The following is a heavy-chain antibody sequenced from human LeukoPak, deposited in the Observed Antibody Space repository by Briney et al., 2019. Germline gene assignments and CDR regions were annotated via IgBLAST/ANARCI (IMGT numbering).Heavy chain of an antibody. CDR2: TYYRSKWYN. J-gene: IGHJ6*02. Sequence: SQTLSLTCAISGDSVSSNSAAWNWVRQSPSRGLECLGRTYYRSKWYNDYAVSVKSRITINPDASKNQFSLQLNSVTPEDTAVYYCARDKDYYYGMDVWGQGTTVTVSS. CDR3: ARDKDYYYGMDV. V-gene: IGHV6-1*01. CDR1: GDSVSSNSAA.